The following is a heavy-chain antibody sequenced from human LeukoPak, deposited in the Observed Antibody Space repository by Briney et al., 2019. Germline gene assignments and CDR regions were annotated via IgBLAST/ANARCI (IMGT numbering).Heavy chain of an antibody. V-gene: IGHV3-7*03. CDR1: GFNFSRYW. CDR2: IKQDGGEK. CDR3: ARGHKYYDILTGYYYGWFDP. D-gene: IGHD3-9*01. J-gene: IGHJ5*02. Sequence: GGSLRLSCAASGFNFSRYWMSWVRQAPGKGLEWVANIKQDGGEKYSVDSVKGRFTISRDNAKNSLYLQMNSLRAEDTAVYYCARGHKYYDILTGYYYGWFDPWGQGTLVTVSS.